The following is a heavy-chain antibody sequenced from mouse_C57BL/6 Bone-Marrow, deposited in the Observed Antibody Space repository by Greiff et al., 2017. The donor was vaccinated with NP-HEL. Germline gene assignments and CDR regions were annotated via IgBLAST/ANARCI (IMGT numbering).Heavy chain of an antibody. J-gene: IGHJ2*01. CDR3: AMPFYYDYDAYCDY. CDR1: GYSFTDYN. D-gene: IGHD2-4*01. Sequence: EVQLQQSGPELVKPGASVKISCKASGYSFTDYNMNWVKQSNGKSLEWIGVINPNYGTTSYNQKFKGKATLTVDQSSSTAYMQLTILTSEDSAVYYCAMPFYYDYDAYCDYWGQGTTLTVSS. V-gene: IGHV1-39*01. CDR2: INPNYGTT.